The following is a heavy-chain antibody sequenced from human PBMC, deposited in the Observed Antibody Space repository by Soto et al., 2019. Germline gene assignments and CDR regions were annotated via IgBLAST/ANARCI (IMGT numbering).Heavy chain of an antibody. CDR3: ARSVAVPGAHIDY. CDR1: DGSSSGCY. Sequence: PSETLSHTCSVADGSSSGCYRSWIRKYTGKGLEWLGYVYYTGSTNYSPSLRSRVSISVDTSKNEFSLRLSSVTAADTAVYFCARSVAVPGAHIDYWGQGTQVSVSS. CDR2: VYYTGST. V-gene: IGHV4-59*01. D-gene: IGHD6-19*01. J-gene: IGHJ4*02.